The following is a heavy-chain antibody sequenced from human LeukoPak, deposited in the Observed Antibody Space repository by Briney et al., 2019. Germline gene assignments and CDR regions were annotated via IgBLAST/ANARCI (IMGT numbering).Heavy chain of an antibody. V-gene: IGHV3-23*01. Sequence: PGGSLRLSCAASGFTFSSYGMSWVRQAPGKGLEWVSAISGSGGSTYYADSVKGRFTISRDNSKNTLYLQMNSLRAEDTAVYYCAKSITMVRRARYYYMDVWGKGTTVTVSS. CDR3: AKSITMVRRARYYYMDV. J-gene: IGHJ6*03. CDR2: ISGSGGST. D-gene: IGHD3-10*01. CDR1: GFTFSSYG.